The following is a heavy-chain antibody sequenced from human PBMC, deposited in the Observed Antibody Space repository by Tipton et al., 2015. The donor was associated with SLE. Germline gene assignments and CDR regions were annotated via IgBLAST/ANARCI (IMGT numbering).Heavy chain of an antibody. J-gene: IGHJ4*02. Sequence: QSGAEVRKPGASVKVSCKASGYKFTNYGINWVRQATGQGLEWMGWISPHNGKTKYAQKFQGRVIMTTDTSTSTAYMELRSLRSDDTAVYYCARAEIESLEAVADHFDYWGQGTLVTVSS. D-gene: IGHD6-19*01. CDR3: ARAEIESLEAVADHFDY. CDR2: ISPHNGKT. CDR1: GYKFTNYG. V-gene: IGHV1-18*01.